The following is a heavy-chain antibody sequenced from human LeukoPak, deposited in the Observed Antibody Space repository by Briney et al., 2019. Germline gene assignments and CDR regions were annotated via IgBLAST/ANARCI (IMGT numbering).Heavy chain of an antibody. CDR1: GDSISSGTYY. V-gene: IGHV4-61*02. CDR2: IYTSGST. CDR3: ARDLAAAGTVFDY. J-gene: IGHJ4*02. Sequence: PSQTLSLTCTVSGDSISSGTYYWSWIRQPAGKGLEWIGRIYTSGSTNYNPSLKSRVTISVDTSKNQFSLKLSSVTAADTAVYYCARDLAAAGTVFDYWGQGTLVTVSS. D-gene: IGHD6-13*01.